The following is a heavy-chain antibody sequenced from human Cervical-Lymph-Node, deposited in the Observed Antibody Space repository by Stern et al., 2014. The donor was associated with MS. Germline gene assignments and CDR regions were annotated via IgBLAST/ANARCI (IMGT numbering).Heavy chain of an antibody. CDR3: ARSPATPSGYDRFDY. Sequence: EVQLVESGAEVKKPGESLKISCEASGYLFDDYWIGWVRQMSGRGLELVAIIFPRDSNTRYSPSVQGQVTISADKSISTAYLPWSSLKASDTAIYYGARSPATPSGYDRFDYWGQGALVTVSS. CDR2: IFPRDSNT. CDR1: GYLFDDYW. J-gene: IGHJ4*02. D-gene: IGHD5-12*01. V-gene: IGHV5-51*03.